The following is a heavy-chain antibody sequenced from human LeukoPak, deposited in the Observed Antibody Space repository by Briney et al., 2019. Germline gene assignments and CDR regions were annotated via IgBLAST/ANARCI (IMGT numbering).Heavy chain of an antibody. CDR2: ISYDGSKK. D-gene: IGHD1-26*01. CDR3: AKEWLWEGSYYGPNG. Sequence: SLRLSCAASGLRFSNYGMYWVRQAPGKGLEWLALISYDGSKKYYADSVEGRLTISRDNSKNTLFLQMSSLRPEDTALYYCAKEWLWEGSYYGPNGRGQGTTVTVSS. CDR1: GLRFSNYG. J-gene: IGHJ6*02. V-gene: IGHV3-30*18.